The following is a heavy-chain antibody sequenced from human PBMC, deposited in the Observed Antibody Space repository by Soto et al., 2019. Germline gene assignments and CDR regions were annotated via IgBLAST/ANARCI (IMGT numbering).Heavy chain of an antibody. V-gene: IGHV6-1*01. CDR1: GDSVSSNSAA. D-gene: IGHD3-3*01. CDR3: ARDEIFGVVIRYYYYGMDV. CDR2: TYYRSKWYN. Sequence: SQTLSLTCAISGDSVSSNSAAWNWIRQSPSRGLEWLGRTYYRSKWYNDYAVSVKSRITINPDTSKNQFSLQLNSVTPEDTAVYYCARDEIFGVVIRYYYYGMDVWGQGTKVTVTS. J-gene: IGHJ6*02.